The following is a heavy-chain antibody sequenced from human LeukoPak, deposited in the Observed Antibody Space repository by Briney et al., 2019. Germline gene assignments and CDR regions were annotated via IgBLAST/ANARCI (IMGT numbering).Heavy chain of an antibody. CDR2: IRYDGSNK. Sequence: GGSLRLSCAASGFTFSSYGMHWVRQAPGKGLEWMAFIRYDGSNKYYADSVKGRFTISRDNSKNTLYLQMNSLRAEDTAVYYCARVVEDDSSGYYRNWFDPWGQGTLVTVSS. J-gene: IGHJ5*02. D-gene: IGHD3-22*01. CDR1: GFTFSSYG. V-gene: IGHV3-30*02. CDR3: ARVVEDDSSGYYRNWFDP.